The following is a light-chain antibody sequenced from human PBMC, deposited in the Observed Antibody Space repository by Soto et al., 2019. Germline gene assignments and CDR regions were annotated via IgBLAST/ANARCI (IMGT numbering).Light chain of an antibody. CDR3: QQRIKWPLFT. J-gene: IGKJ2*01. CDR1: QSVANN. CDR2: YAS. Sequence: EIVLTQSPATLSLSPGESATLTCRASQSVANNLAWYQHRSGQPPRLLIYYASNRATGIPARFSGSGSGTDFTLTISSLEPEDCAVYYCQQRIKWPLFTFGQGTKLEIK. V-gene: IGKV3-11*01.